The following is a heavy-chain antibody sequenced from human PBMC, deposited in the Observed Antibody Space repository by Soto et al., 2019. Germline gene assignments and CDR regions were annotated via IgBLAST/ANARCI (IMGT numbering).Heavy chain of an antibody. J-gene: IGHJ5*02. Sequence: QVQLVESGGGVVQPGRSLRLSCAASGFTFSSYGMHWVRQAPGKGLEWVAVIWYDGSNKYYADSVKGRFTISRDNSKNTLDLQMNSLRAEDTALYYCARDRGSNGSPPFDPWGQGTLVTVSS. V-gene: IGHV3-33*01. CDR3: ARDRGSNGSPPFDP. CDR1: GFTFSSYG. CDR2: IWYDGSNK. D-gene: IGHD2-15*01.